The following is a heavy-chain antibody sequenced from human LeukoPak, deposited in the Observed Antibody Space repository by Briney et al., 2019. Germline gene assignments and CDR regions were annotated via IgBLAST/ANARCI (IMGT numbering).Heavy chain of an antibody. J-gene: IGHJ4*02. CDR1: GFTFSSFW. CDR2: IKTDGSEK. CDR3: VRDAWFGESRA. D-gene: IGHD3-10*01. Sequence: GGSLRLSCAASGFTFSSFWISWVRQAPGKGLGWVANIKTDGSEKYYVDSVKGRFTISRDNAKNSAYLQMNSLRVEDTAMYYCVRDAWFGESRAGGQGTLVTVSP. V-gene: IGHV3-7*01.